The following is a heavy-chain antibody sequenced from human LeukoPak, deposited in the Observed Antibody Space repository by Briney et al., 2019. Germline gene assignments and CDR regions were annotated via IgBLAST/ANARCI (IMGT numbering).Heavy chain of an antibody. Sequence: GGSLRLSCAASGFIFSDFYMSWVRQAPGKGLEWVGRIRSKTDGGTADYAAPVKGRFTISRDDSKNTLYLQMNSLKTEDTAVYYCSTAAQGWGQGTTVTVSS. J-gene: IGHJ6*02. CDR3: STAAQG. CDR1: GFIFSDFY. V-gene: IGHV3-15*01. CDR2: IRSKTDGGTA.